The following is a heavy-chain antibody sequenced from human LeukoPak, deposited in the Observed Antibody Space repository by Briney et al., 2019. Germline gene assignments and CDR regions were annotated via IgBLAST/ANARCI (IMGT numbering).Heavy chain of an antibody. CDR1: GFTFSRYA. J-gene: IGHJ4*02. CDR2: ISYDGTDK. D-gene: IGHD6-13*01. V-gene: IGHV3-30*14. CDR3: ARGFGSSWSVDY. Sequence: GGSLRLSCAASGFTFSRYAMHWVRQAPGKGLEWEALISYDGTDKYYADSVKGRFTISRDNSKTTLYLQMNSLRAEDTAVYYCARGFGSSWSVDYWGQGTLVTVSS.